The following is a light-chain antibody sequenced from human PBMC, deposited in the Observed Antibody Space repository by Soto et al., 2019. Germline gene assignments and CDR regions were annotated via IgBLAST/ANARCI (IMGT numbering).Light chain of an antibody. CDR3: QSYDISLHNYV. Sequence: QSVLTQPPSVSWAPGQRVSIACTGSTSNIGAPYDVHWYQHLPGTAPKLLIYGDNNRPSGVPDRFSGSKSGTSASLAITRLHAEDEADYYCQSYDISLHNYVFGTGTKVTXL. CDR1: TSNIGAPYD. CDR2: GDN. V-gene: IGLV1-40*01. J-gene: IGLJ1*01.